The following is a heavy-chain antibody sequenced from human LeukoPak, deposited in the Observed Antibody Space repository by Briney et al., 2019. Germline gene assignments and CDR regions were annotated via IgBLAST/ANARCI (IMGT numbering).Heavy chain of an antibody. CDR1: GGAFSSYA. D-gene: IGHD3-10*01. V-gene: IGHV1-69*01. Sequence: PWKVSCKASGGAFSSYAISWVRQAPGQGLEWMGGFIPIFGTANYAQKFQGRVTITADESTSTAYMELSSLRSEDTAVYYCARVPSFSYGSGSYYNYWGQGTLVTVYS. CDR2: FIPIFGTA. CDR3: ARVPSFSYGSGSYYNY. J-gene: IGHJ4*02.